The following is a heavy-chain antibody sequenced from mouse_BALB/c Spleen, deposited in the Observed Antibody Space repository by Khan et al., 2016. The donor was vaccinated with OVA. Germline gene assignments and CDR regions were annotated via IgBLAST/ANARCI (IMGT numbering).Heavy chain of an antibody. CDR3: ARKARYGNFDY. CDR2: IWRGGST. J-gene: IGHJ2*01. Sequence: QVQLKESGPGLVQPSQSLSITCTVSGFSLTSYGVHWVRQSPGKGLEWLGVIWRGGSTDYNAAFISRLSISTDNSKSQVFFKMHSLQATDTAIYYCARKARYGNFDYWGQGTTLTVSS. V-gene: IGHV2-2*02. CDR1: GFSLTSYG. D-gene: IGHD2-10*02.